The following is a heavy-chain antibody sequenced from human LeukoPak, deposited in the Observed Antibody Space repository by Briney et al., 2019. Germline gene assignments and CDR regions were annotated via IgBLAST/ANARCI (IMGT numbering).Heavy chain of an antibody. CDR3: ASTGSDDIWSGSDY. V-gene: IGHV4-4*07. CDR1: GGSIRSYY. CDR2: IYTSGST. D-gene: IGHD3-3*01. Sequence: SETLSLTCTVHGGSIRSYYWSWIRQPAGKGLEWIGRIYTSGSTNYNPSLKSRVTMSVDTSKNQFSLKLSSVTAAATAVYYCASTGSDDIWSGSDYWGQGTLVTVSS. J-gene: IGHJ4*02.